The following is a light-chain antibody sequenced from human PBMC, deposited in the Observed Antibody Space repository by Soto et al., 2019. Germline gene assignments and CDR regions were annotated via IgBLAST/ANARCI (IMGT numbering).Light chain of an antibody. Sequence: DIQMTQSPSSLSASVGDRVTITCRTSQSVSIYVNWYQQKPGKAPILLIHASSSLQSGVPSRFSRSGSGTDFTLTISSLERDDFATYYCQQSYSTPNFGQGTKVEIK. V-gene: IGKV1-39*01. CDR1: QSVSIY. J-gene: IGKJ2*01. CDR2: ASS. CDR3: QQSYSTPN.